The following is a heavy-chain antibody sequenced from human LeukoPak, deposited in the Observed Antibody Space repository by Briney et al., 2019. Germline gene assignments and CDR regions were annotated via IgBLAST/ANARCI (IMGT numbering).Heavy chain of an antibody. CDR2: ISTYNGNT. CDR1: GYTFTSHG. J-gene: IGHJ5*02. V-gene: IGHV1-18*01. CDR3: ARAATVTDGWFDP. Sequence: ASVKVSFKASGYTFTSHGISWVRQAPGQGLEWMGWISTYNGNTNYSQKLQGRVTMTTDTSTSTAYMELSSLRSEDTAVYYCARAATVTDGWFDPWGQGTLVTVSS. D-gene: IGHD4-11*01.